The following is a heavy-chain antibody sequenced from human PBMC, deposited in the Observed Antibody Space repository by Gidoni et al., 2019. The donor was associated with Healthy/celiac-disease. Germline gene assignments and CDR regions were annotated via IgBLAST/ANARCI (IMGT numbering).Heavy chain of an antibody. CDR3: ARRLRVAGNSAYGMDV. CDR1: GYSFTSYW. CDR2: IYPGDSDT. D-gene: IGHD6-19*01. J-gene: IGHJ6*02. V-gene: IGHV5-51*01. Sequence: EVQLVQSGAEVKKPGESLKISCKGSGYSFTSYWIGWVRQMPGKGLEWMGIIYPGDSDTRYSPSFQGRVTISADKSISTAYLQWSSLKASDTAMYYCARRLRVAGNSAYGMDVWGQGTTVTVSS.